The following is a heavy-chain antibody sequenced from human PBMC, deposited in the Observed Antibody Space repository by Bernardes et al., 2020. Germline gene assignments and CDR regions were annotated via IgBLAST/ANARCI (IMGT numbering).Heavy chain of an antibody. CDR3: SREDYGDLLGVDYYGIDV. CDR1: GFTFSDYY. J-gene: IGHJ6*04. D-gene: IGHD4-17*01. Sequence: GGSLRLSCAASGFTFSDYYMSWIRQAPGKGLEWVSYISSSGSTIYYADSVKGRFTISRDNAKNSLYLQMNSLRAEDTAVYYCSREDYGDLLGVDYYGIDVWGKGTPVTVSS. V-gene: IGHV3-11*01. CDR2: ISSSGSTI.